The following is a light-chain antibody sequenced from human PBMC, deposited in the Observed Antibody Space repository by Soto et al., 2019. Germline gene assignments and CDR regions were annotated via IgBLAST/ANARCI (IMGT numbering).Light chain of an antibody. CDR2: EGS. CDR1: SSDVGSYNL. J-gene: IGLJ1*01. CDR3: SSYTSSRTLV. Sequence: QSVLTQPASVSGSPGQSITISCTGTSSDVGSYNLVSWYQQHPGTAPKLMIYEGSKWPSGVSNRFSGSKSGNTASLTISGLQAEDEADYYCSSYTSSRTLVFGTGTKVTVL. V-gene: IGLV2-14*02.